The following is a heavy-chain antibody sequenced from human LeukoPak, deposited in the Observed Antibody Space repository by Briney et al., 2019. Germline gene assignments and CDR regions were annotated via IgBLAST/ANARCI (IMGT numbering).Heavy chain of an antibody. CDR2: IYPGDSDT. J-gene: IGHJ3*02. V-gene: IGHV5-51*01. CDR1: GYSFTNYW. Sequence: KLGESLKISCKGSGYSFTNYWIGWVRQMPGKGLEWMGIIYPGDSDTRYSPSFQGQVTISADKSISTAYLQWSSLKASDTAMYYCASPSTSCYDGTCDAFDIWGQGTMVTVSS. D-gene: IGHD2-2*01. CDR3: ASPSTSCYDGTCDAFDI.